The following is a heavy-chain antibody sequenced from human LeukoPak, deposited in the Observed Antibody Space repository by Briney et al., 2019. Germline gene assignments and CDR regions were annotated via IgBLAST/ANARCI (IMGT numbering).Heavy chain of an antibody. CDR2: IYSTGTT. CDR1: GGSLSSHY. Sequence: PSETLSLTCTVSGGSLSSHYWSWIRQPPGKGLELIGHIYSTGTTYYSPSLNSRVTISLDTSRNQFSLKLTSVTAADTAVYYCARFSSDCSTASRYLTYWGQGTLVTVSS. D-gene: IGHD2-8*01. J-gene: IGHJ4*02. V-gene: IGHV4-59*11. CDR3: ARFSSDCSTASRYLTY.